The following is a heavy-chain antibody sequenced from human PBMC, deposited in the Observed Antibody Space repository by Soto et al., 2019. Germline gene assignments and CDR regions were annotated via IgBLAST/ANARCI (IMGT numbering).Heavy chain of an antibody. D-gene: IGHD6-19*01. Sequence: PGGSLRLSCAASGFTFSSYAMSWVRQAPGKGLEWVSAISGSGGSTYYADSVKGRFTISRDNSKNTLYLQMNSLRAEDTAVYYCAKDPRQWLGPRDQFDYWGQGTLVTVSS. V-gene: IGHV3-23*01. CDR2: ISGSGGST. CDR1: GFTFSSYA. J-gene: IGHJ4*02. CDR3: AKDPRQWLGPRDQFDY.